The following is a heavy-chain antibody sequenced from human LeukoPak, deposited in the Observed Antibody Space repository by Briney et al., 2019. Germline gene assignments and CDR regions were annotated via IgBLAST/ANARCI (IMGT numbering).Heavy chain of an antibody. CDR3: TTIAAAGNYYYYGMDV. V-gene: IGHV3-15*01. D-gene: IGHD6-13*01. CDR2: IKSKTDGGTT. CDR1: GFTFSNAW. Sequence: GGSLRLSCAVSGFTFSNAWMSWVRQAPGKGLEWVGRIKSKTDGGTTDYAAPVKGRFTISRDDSKNTLYLQMNSLKTEDTAVYYCTTIAAAGNYYYYGMDVWGQGTTVTVSS. J-gene: IGHJ6*02.